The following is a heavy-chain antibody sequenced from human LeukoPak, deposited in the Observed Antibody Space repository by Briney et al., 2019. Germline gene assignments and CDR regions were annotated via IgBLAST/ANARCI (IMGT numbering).Heavy chain of an antibody. CDR3: AKDLGGDQDY. CDR2: ISYDGSNK. D-gene: IGHD2-21*01. Sequence: GGPLRLSCAAPGFTFSSYGMHWVRQAPGKGLEWVAVISYDGSNKYYADSVKGRFTISRDNSKNTLYLQMNSLRAEDTAVYYCAKDLGGDQDYWGQGTLVTVSS. CDR1: GFTFSSYG. J-gene: IGHJ4*02. V-gene: IGHV3-30*18.